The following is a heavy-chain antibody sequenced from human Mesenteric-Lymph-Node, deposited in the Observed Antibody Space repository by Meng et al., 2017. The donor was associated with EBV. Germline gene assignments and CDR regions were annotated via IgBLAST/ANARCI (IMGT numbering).Heavy chain of an antibody. CDR1: SDSISSTSYH. V-gene: IGHV4-39*01. D-gene: IGHD3-10*01. Sequence: QLQLQGSGPGLVRPSGTLSLICTVSSDSISSTSYHWGWIRQPPGKGLEWIGSIYYSGTTYFNPSLESRVSISVDTSKKQFSLRLTSVTAADTAVCYCARQYGSSFDYWGQGTLVTVSS. CDR2: IYYSGTT. J-gene: IGHJ4*02. CDR3: ARQYGSSFDY.